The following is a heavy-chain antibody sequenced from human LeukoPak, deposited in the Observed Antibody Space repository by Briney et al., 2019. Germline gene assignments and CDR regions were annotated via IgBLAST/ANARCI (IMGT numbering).Heavy chain of an antibody. CDR3: TTDLKESGSDTTTGFQY. Sequence: PGGSLRLSCAASGFTFSSYAMSWVRQAPGKGLEWVSAISGSGGSTYYADSVKGRFTISRDNSKNTLYLQMNSLKVEDTAVYYCTTDLKESGSDTTTGFQYWGQGTLVTVSS. CDR2: ISGSGGST. D-gene: IGHD1-26*01. V-gene: IGHV3-23*01. CDR1: GFTFSSYA. J-gene: IGHJ4*02.